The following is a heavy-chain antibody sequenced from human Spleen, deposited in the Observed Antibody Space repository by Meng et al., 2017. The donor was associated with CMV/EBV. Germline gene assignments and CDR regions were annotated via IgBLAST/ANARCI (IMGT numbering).Heavy chain of an antibody. CDR2: TYYRSKWYN. V-gene: IGHV6-1*01. CDR1: GDSVSSNSAA. J-gene: IGHJ4*02. Sequence: IPGDSVSSNSAAWNWIRQSASRGLGWLGRTYYRSKWYNDYTLSVKGRITVNPDTSKNQFSLQLNSVTPEDTAVYYCARDDYGYYFDYWGQGTLVTVSS. D-gene: IGHD4-17*01. CDR3: ARDDYGYYFDY.